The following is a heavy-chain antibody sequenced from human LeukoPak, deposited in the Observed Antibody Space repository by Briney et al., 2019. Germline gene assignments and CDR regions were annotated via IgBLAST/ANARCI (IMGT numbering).Heavy chain of an antibody. J-gene: IGHJ4*02. CDR2: INHSGST. D-gene: IGHD6-13*01. Sequence: SETLSLTCAVYGGSFSGYYWSWIRQPPGKGLGWIGEINHSGSTNYNPSLKSRVTISVDTSKNQFSLKLSSVTAADTAVYYCARDSSSWYNDRRAFDYWGQGTLVTVSS. V-gene: IGHV4-34*01. CDR3: ARDSSSWYNDRRAFDY. CDR1: GGSFSGYY.